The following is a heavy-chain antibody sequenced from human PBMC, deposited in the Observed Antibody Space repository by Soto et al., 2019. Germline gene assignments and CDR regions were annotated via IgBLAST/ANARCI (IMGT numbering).Heavy chain of an antibody. V-gene: IGHV1-69*02. CDR3: ASWGYCSGGSCENDAFDI. D-gene: IGHD2-15*01. CDR2: IIPILGIA. CDR1: GGTFSSYT. Sequence: SVKVSCKASGGTFSSYTISWVRQAPGQGLEWMGRIIPILGIANYAQKFQGRVTITADKSTSTAYMELSSLRSEGTAVYYCASWGYCSGGSCENDAFDIWGQGTMVTVSS. J-gene: IGHJ3*02.